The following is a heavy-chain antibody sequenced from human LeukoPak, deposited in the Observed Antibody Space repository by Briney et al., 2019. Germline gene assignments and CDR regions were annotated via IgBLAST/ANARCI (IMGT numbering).Heavy chain of an antibody. CDR2: IIPIFGTA. Sequence: VKVSCHASGGTFRTYAISWVRPAPGPGLEWMGGIIPIFGTANYAQKFQGRVTITADESTSTAYMELSSLRSEDTAVYYCASPWEEGYCSGGSCYSFDYWGQGTLVTVSS. V-gene: IGHV1-69*01. CDR1: GGTFRTYA. CDR3: ASPWEEGYCSGGSCYSFDY. J-gene: IGHJ4*02. D-gene: IGHD2-15*01.